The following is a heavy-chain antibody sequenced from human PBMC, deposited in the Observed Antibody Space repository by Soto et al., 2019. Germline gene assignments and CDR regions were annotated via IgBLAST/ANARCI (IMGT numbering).Heavy chain of an antibody. Sequence: VQLVESGGGLVQPGGSLRLSCAASGFQFDDYAMHWVRQVPGKGLEWVSGISFNSDSIGYADSVRGRFSISRDDAKNSLYLQMDSLRPEDTALYYCVKDIEENQLLYDDYDMWGQGTMVTVSS. V-gene: IGHV3-9*01. D-gene: IGHD2-2*01. CDR1: GFQFDDYA. J-gene: IGHJ3*02. CDR3: VKDIEENQLLYDDYDM. CDR2: ISFNSDSI.